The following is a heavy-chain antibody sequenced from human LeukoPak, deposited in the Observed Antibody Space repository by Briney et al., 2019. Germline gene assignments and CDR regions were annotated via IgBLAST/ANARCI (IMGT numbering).Heavy chain of an antibody. Sequence: ASVKVSCKASGGTFSSYAISWVRQAPGQGLEWMGGIIPIFGTANYAQKFQGRVTITTDESTSTAYMELSSLRSEDTAVYYCARGNIVVVPAGPYYYYMDVWGKGTTVTVSS. CDR3: ARGNIVVVPAGPYYYYMDV. CDR2: IIPIFGTA. D-gene: IGHD2-2*01. J-gene: IGHJ6*03. CDR1: GGTFSSYA. V-gene: IGHV1-69*05.